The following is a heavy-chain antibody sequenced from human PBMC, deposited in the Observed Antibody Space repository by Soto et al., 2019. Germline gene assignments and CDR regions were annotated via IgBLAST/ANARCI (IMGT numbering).Heavy chain of an antibody. CDR3: AKVEWLVLVGRDYWFDP. Sequence: GGSLRLSCAASGFTFSSYAMSWVRQAPGKGLEWVSAISGSGGSTYYADSVKGRFTISRDNSKNTLYLQMNSLRAEDTAVYYCAKVEWLVLVGRDYWFDPWGQGTLVTVSS. D-gene: IGHD6-19*01. J-gene: IGHJ5*02. V-gene: IGHV3-23*01. CDR2: ISGSGGST. CDR1: GFTFSSYA.